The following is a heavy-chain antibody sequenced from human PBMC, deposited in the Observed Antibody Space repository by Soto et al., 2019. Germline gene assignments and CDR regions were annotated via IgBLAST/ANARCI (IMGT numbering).Heavy chain of an antibody. J-gene: IGHJ4*02. Sequence: HPGGSLRLSCAASGFTFSSYGMHWVRQAPGKGLEWVAVISYDGSNKYYADSVKGRFTISRDNSKNTLYLQMNSLRAEDTAVYYCAKDSRVVVVPAFPDYWGQGTLVTVSS. V-gene: IGHV3-30*18. D-gene: IGHD2-2*01. CDR1: GFTFSSYG. CDR3: AKDSRVVVVPAFPDY. CDR2: ISYDGSNK.